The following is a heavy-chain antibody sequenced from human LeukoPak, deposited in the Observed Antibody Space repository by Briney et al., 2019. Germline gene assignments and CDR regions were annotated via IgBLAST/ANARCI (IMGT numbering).Heavy chain of an antibody. CDR1: GFTFSSYA. Sequence: GGSLRLSCAASGFTFSSYAMSWVRQAPGKGLEWVSVISGSGGSTYYADSVKGRFTISRDNSKSTLYLQMNSLRAEDTAVYYCAKRDDFWSGYYYFDYWGQGTLVTVSS. J-gene: IGHJ4*02. CDR3: AKRDDFWSGYYYFDY. D-gene: IGHD3-3*01. CDR2: ISGSGGST. V-gene: IGHV3-23*01.